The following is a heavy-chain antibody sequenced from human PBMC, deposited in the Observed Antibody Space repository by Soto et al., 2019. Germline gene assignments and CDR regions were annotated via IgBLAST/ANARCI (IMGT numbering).Heavy chain of an antibody. CDR3: ARGSPDFWSGYGYYYYGMDV. J-gene: IGHJ6*02. CDR1: GGSISSYY. CDR2: IYYSGST. D-gene: IGHD3-3*01. V-gene: IGHV4-59*01. Sequence: SETLSLTCTVSGGSISSYYWSWIRQNTGKGLEWIGYIYYSGSTNYNPSLKSRVTISVDTSKNQFSLKLSSVTAADTAVYYCARGSPDFWSGYGYYYYGMDVWGQGTTVTVSS.